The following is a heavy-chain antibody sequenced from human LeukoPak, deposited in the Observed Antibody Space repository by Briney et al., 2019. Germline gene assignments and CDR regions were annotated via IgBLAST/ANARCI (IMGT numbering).Heavy chain of an antibody. CDR2: IIPLFGTA. V-gene: IGHV1-69*13. CDR1: GDTFSRYG. J-gene: IGHJ4*02. CDR3: AREWNYETNGYFFYY. D-gene: IGHD3-22*01. Sequence: SVKVSCKASGDTFSRYGISWVRQAPGQGLEWMGGIIPLFGTANYAQKFQGRVTITADESTSTVYMELNSLRFEDTAVYYCAREWNYETNGYFFYYWGQGTLVTVSS.